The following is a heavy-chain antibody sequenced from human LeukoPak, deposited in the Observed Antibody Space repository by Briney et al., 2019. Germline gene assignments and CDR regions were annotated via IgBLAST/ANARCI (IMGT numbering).Heavy chain of an antibody. J-gene: IGHJ5*02. CDR1: GFTFSSYS. V-gene: IGHV3-21*01. CDR3: ARVLDSSGWPA. Sequence: GGSLTLSCAASGFTFSSYSMNWVRQAPGKGLEWVSSISNSSSYIYYADSVKGRFTIPRDNAKNSLYLQMNSLRAEDTAVYYCARVLDSSGWPAWGQGTLVTVSS. CDR2: ISNSSSYI. D-gene: IGHD6-19*01.